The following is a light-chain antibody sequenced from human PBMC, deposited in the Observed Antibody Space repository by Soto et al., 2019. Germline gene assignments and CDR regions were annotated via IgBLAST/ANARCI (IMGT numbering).Light chain of an antibody. V-gene: IGKV3-15*01. J-gene: IGKJ4*01. Sequence: EIVMTQSPATLSVSPGERATLSCRASQTISSDLAWHQQKPGQAPRLLIYGASTRATGIPARFSGSGSGTEFTLTISSLQSEDFAVYYCQQYNYWPPVTFGGGTKVEI. CDR2: GAS. CDR1: QTISSD. CDR3: QQYNYWPPVT.